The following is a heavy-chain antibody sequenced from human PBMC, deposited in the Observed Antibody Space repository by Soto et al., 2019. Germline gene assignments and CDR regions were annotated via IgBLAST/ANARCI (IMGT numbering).Heavy chain of an antibody. J-gene: IGHJ5*02. V-gene: IGHV4-34*01. D-gene: IGHD3-10*01. CDR3: ARGTGITMVRGVVNSWFDP. Sequence: SETLSLTCAVYGGSFSGYYWSWIRQPPGKGLEWIGEINRSGSTNYNPSPKSRVTISIDTSKNQFSLKLSSVTAADTAVYYCARGTGITMVRGVVNSWFDPWGQGTLVTVSS. CDR1: GGSFSGYY. CDR2: INRSGST.